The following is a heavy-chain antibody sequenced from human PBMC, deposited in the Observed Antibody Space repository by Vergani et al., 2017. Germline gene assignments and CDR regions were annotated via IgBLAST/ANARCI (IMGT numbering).Heavy chain of an antibody. V-gene: IGHV1-46*03. CDR3: ARGPLAVADH. J-gene: IGHJ4*02. Sequence: QVQLVQSGAEVKKPGSSVKVSCKASGGTFSSYTISWVRQAPGQGLEWMGIINPSGGSTSYAQKFQGRVTMTRDTSTSTVYMGLSSLRSEDTAVYYCARGPLAVADHWGQGTLVTVSS. CDR2: INPSGGST. D-gene: IGHD6-19*01. CDR1: GGTFSSYT.